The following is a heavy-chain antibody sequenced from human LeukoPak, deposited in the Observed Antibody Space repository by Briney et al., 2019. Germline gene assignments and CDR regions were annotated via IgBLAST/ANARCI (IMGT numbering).Heavy chain of an antibody. V-gene: IGHV3-23*01. CDR2: VSGGGRNT. D-gene: IGHD6-19*01. CDR1: GFTFSNIA. J-gene: IGHJ4*02. Sequence: GGSLRLPCAASGFTFSNIAMSWVRQAPGKGLELVSAVSGGGRNTYYPDSVKGRFTISRDNSKNTLYLQMNSLRAEDTALYYCARRMAVAGSFDYWGQGTLVTVSS. CDR3: ARRMAVAGSFDY.